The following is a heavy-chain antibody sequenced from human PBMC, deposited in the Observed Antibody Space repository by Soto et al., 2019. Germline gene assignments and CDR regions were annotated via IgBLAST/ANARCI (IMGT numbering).Heavy chain of an antibody. J-gene: IGHJ4*02. CDR1: GFTFSSYA. D-gene: IGHD6-13*01. V-gene: IGHV3-23*01. Sequence: GGSLRLSCAASGFTFSSYAMSWVRQAPGKGLEWVSAISGSGGSTYYADSVKGRFTISRDNSKNTLYLQMNSLRAEDTAVYYCAKSVIGSGIAAAGPLSYWGQGTLVTVSS. CDR3: AKSVIGSGIAAAGPLSY. CDR2: ISGSGGST.